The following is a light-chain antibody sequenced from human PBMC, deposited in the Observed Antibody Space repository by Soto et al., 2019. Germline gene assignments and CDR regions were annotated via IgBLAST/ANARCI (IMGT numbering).Light chain of an antibody. Sequence: QSALTQPPSASGSPGQSVTISCTGTSSDVGVYDYVSWYQQHPGKAPKLIIFEVSLRPSGVPARFSGSKSGNTASLTVSGLQAEDEADYYCSSYAGSNNVTFGGGTKLTVL. CDR2: EVS. V-gene: IGLV2-8*01. J-gene: IGLJ2*01. CDR1: SSDVGVYDY. CDR3: SSYAGSNNVT.